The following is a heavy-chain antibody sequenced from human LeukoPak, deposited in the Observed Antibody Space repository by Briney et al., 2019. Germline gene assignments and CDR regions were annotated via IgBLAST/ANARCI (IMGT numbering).Heavy chain of an antibody. CDR1: GFTFSSYN. CDR2: ISSSTSTI. Sequence: PGGSLRLSCAGSGFTFSSYNMNWVRQAPGKGLEWVSCISSSTSTIHYADSVKGRFTISRDNAKSSLYLQMNSLRAEDTAVYYCARALEAYSNPYYYYYTDVWGKGTTVTVSS. V-gene: IGHV3-48*04. D-gene: IGHD4-11*01. J-gene: IGHJ6*03. CDR3: ARALEAYSNPYYYYYTDV.